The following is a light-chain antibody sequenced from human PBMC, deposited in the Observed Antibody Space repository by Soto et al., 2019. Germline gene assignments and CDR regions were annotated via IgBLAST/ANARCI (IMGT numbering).Light chain of an antibody. CDR3: QKTYT. J-gene: IGKJ2*01. CDR2: SAS. V-gene: IGKV1-39*01. Sequence: DFQMTQSPSSLSASVGDRVTITCRASQSISTYLNWYQQKPGKAPRLLIYSASNLQSGVPSRFSGSGSGTDFTLTISSLHPEDFATYYCQKTYTFGQGTKLDIK. CDR1: QSISTY.